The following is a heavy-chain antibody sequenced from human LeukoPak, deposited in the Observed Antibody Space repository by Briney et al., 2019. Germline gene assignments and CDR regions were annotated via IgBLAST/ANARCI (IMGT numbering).Heavy chain of an antibody. D-gene: IGHD3-10*01. J-gene: IGHJ4*02. CDR2: IIPIFGTA. CDR3: ARARVLSGSGSYCRPLEFDY. CDR1: GGTFSSYA. Sequence: SVKVPCKASGGTFSSYAISWVRQAPGQGLEWMGGIIPIFGTANYAQKFQGRVTITADESTSTAYMELSSLRSEDTAVYYCARARVLSGSGSYCRPLEFDYWGQGTLVTVSS. V-gene: IGHV1-69*13.